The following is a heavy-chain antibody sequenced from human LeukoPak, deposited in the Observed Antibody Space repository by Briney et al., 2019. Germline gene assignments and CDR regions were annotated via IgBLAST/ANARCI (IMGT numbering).Heavy chain of an antibody. J-gene: IGHJ5*02. Sequence: SETLSLTCTVSGGSISSSSYYWGWIRQPPGKGLERIGSIYYSGSTYYNPSLKSRVTISVDTSKNQFSLKLSSVTAADTAVYYCARRREHSSSWYLGIRLRNWFDPWGQGTLVTVSS. V-gene: IGHV4-39*07. CDR3: ARRREHSSSWYLGIRLRNWFDP. CDR1: GGSISSSSYY. CDR2: IYYSGST. D-gene: IGHD6-13*01.